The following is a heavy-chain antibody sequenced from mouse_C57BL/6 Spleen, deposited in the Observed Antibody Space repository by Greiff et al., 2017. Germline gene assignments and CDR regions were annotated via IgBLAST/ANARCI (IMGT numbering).Heavy chain of an antibody. CDR3: TREEEFRSRFAY. Sequence: VHVKQSGTVLARPGASVKMSCKTSGYTFTSYWMHWVKQRPGQGLEWIGAIYPGNSDTSYNQKFKGKAKLTAVTSASTAYMELSSLTNEDSAVYYCTREEEFRSRFAYWGQGTLVTVSA. J-gene: IGHJ3*01. CDR1: GYTFTSYW. V-gene: IGHV1-5*01. CDR2: IYPGNSDT.